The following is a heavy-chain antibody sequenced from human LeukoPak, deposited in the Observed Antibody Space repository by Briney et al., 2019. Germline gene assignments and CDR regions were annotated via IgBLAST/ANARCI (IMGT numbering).Heavy chain of an antibody. D-gene: IGHD3-22*01. CDR1: GFTVSSNY. CDR2: IYSGGST. Sequence: PGGSLRLSCAASGFTVSSNYMSWVRQAPGKGLEWVSVIYSGGSTYYADSVKGRFTISRDNSKNTLYLQMNSLRAEDTAVYYCARDSYYDSSGYYREYYFDYWGQGTLVTVSP. CDR3: ARDSYYDSSGYYREYYFDY. V-gene: IGHV3-53*01. J-gene: IGHJ4*02.